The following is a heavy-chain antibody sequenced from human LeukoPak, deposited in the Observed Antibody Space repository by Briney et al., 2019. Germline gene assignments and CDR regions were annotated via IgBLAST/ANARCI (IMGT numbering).Heavy chain of an antibody. CDR3: ARHRSTYYYGSGSHPLDY. Sequence: SVKVSCKASGGTFTTYAISWVRQAPGQGLEWMGGIIPTFGTTNFAQKFQGRVTITADESTSTAYMELSSLRSEDTAMYFCARHRSTYYYGSGSHPLDYWGQGTLVTVSS. CDR2: IIPTFGTT. D-gene: IGHD3-10*01. V-gene: IGHV1-69*13. CDR1: GGTFTTYA. J-gene: IGHJ4*02.